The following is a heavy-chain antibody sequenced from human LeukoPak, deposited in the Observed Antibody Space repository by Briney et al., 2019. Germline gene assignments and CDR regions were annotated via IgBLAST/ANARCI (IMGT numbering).Heavy chain of an antibody. Sequence: SETLSLTCTVSGGSISSYYWSWIRQPPGKGLEWIGYIYYSGSTNYNPSLKSRVTISVDTSKNQFSLKLSSVTAADTAVYYWARGIGGYNYVGRFDYWGQGTLVTVSS. CDR3: ARGIGGYNYVGRFDY. CDR2: IYYSGST. J-gene: IGHJ4*02. CDR1: GGSISSYY. V-gene: IGHV4-59*01. D-gene: IGHD5-24*01.